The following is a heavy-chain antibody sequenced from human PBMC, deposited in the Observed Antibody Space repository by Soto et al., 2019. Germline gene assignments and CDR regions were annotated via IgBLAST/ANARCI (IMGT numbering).Heavy chain of an antibody. Sequence: VKVSCKTSGYTYTSYPMHRVRQAPGQRLEWMGWINAGNGNTKYSQKFQGRVTITRDTSASTAYMELSSLRSEDTAVYYCARWSYGFHWGQGTLVTVSS. CDR3: ARWSYGFH. D-gene: IGHD1-26*01. CDR2: INAGNGNT. V-gene: IGHV1-3*01. CDR1: GYTYTSYP. J-gene: IGHJ4*02.